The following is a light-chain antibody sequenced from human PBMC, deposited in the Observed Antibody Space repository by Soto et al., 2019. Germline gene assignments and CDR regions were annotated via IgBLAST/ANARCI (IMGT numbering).Light chain of an antibody. V-gene: IGKV3-11*01. J-gene: IGKJ5*01. CDR1: QSVSSY. Sequence: IGLTQSPVTLSLSPREMATLSFRASQSVSSYLAWYQQKPGQAPRLLIYDASNRATGIPARFSGSGSGTDFTLTISSLEPEDFAVYYCQQRSKWRITFGQGTRLEI. CDR3: QQRSKWRIT. CDR2: DAS.